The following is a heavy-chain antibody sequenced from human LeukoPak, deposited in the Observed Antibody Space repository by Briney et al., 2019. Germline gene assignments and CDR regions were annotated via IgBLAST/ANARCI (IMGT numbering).Heavy chain of an antibody. CDR2: IYYSGST. CDR3: ARTAGYSSSWGLDY. Sequence: SQTLSLTCTVSGGSISSDDYYWSWIRQPPGKGLEWIGYIYYSGSTYYNPSLKSRVTISVDTSKNQFSLKLSSVTAADTAVYYCARTAGYSSSWGLDYWGQGTLVTVSS. D-gene: IGHD6-13*01. V-gene: IGHV4-30-4*08. CDR1: GGSISSDDYY. J-gene: IGHJ4*02.